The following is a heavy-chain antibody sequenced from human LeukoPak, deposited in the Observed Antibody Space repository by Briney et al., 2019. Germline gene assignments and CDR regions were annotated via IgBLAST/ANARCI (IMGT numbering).Heavy chain of an antibody. CDR1: GFTVSSNY. Sequence: PGGSLRLSCAASGFTVSSNYMSWVRQAPGKGLEWASVIYSGGSTYYADSVKGRFTISRDNSKNTLYLQMNSLRAEDTAVYYCARDSGYSYGFDYWGQGTLVTVSS. D-gene: IGHD5-18*01. CDR2: IYSGGST. J-gene: IGHJ4*02. V-gene: IGHV3-53*01. CDR3: ARDSGYSYGFDY.